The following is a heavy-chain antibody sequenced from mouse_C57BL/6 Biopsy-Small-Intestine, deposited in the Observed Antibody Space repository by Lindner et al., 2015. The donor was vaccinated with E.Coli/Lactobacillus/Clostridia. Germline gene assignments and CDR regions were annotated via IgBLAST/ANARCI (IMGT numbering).Heavy chain of an antibody. CDR3: ARTNLEGFAY. CDR1: GYTLTDYY. V-gene: IGHV1-19*01. Sequence: VQLQESGPVLVKPGASVKMSCKASGYTLTDYYMNWVKQSHGKSLEWIGVINPYNGGTSYNQKFKGKATLTVDKSSSTAYMELNSLTSEDSAVYYCARTNLEGFAYWGQGTLVTVSA. CDR2: INPYNGGT. J-gene: IGHJ3*01.